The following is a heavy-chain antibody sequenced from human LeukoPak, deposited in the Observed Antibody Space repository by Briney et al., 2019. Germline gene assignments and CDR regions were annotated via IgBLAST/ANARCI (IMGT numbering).Heavy chain of an antibody. CDR1: GGTFSSYA. Sequence: ASVKVSCKASGGTFSSYAISWVRQAPGQGLEWMGWINPNSGGTNYAQKFQGRVTMTRDTSISTAYMELSRLRSDDTAVYYCARSNYDFWSGYYTFDYWGQGTLVTVSS. CDR3: ARSNYDFWSGYYTFDY. D-gene: IGHD3-3*01. V-gene: IGHV1-2*02. CDR2: INPNSGGT. J-gene: IGHJ4*02.